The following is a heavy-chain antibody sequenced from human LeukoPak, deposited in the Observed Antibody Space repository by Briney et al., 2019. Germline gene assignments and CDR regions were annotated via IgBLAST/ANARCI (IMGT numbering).Heavy chain of an antibody. CDR1: GFTVSRNY. D-gene: IGHD3-22*01. J-gene: IGHJ4*02. V-gene: IGHV3-23*01. Sequence: KTGGSLRLSCAASGFTVSRNYMSWVRQAPGKGLEWVSAISGSGGSTYYADSVKGRFTISRDNSRNTLYLQMNSLRAEDTAVYYCAKGVRRSSDYSSPVDYWGQGTLVTVSS. CDR3: AKGVRRSSDYSSPVDY. CDR2: ISGSGGST.